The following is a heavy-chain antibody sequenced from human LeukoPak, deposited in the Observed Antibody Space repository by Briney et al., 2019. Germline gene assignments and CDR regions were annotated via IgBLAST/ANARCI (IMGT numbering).Heavy chain of an antibody. D-gene: IGHD3-10*01. CDR3: AREHVLLWFGESPRAFDI. CDR1: GGSFNGYY. V-gene: IGHV4-34*01. CDR2: INHSGST. Sequence: KPSETLSLTCAVYGGSFNGYYWNWIRQPPGKGLEWIGEINHSGSTNYNPSLKSRVTISVDTSKNQFSLKLSSVTAADTAVYYCAREHVLLWFGESPRAFDIWGQGTMVTVSS. J-gene: IGHJ3*02.